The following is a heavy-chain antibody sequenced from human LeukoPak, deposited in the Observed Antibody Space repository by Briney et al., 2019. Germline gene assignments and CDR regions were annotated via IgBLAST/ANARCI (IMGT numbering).Heavy chain of an antibody. CDR1: GFTFNNYA. D-gene: IGHD6-19*01. J-gene: IGHJ5*02. CDR3: AKDLSRAVAADWFDP. V-gene: IGHV3-23*01. CDR2: FVGGDTT. Sequence: GGSLRLSCAASGFTFNNYAASWVRQAPGKGLEWVSAFVGGDTTYYADSVKGRFTISRDNSRNTQYLQMNTLSAEDTAVYYCAKDLSRAVAADWFDPWDQGSLVTVSS.